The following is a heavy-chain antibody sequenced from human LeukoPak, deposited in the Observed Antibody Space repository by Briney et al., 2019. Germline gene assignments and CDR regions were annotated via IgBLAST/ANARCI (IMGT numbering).Heavy chain of an antibody. CDR3: AKARATGGGYYSDH. Sequence: GESLEISFKGSGYSFMSFWIGWVRPRPGKGVGWMAIIYPGDSDTRYSPSFQGQVTISADKSITTAYLQWSSLKASDTAIYYCAKARATGGGYYSDHWGQGTLVTVSS. CDR1: GYSFMSFW. CDR2: IYPGDSDT. D-gene: IGHD6-25*01. J-gene: IGHJ4*02. V-gene: IGHV5-51*01.